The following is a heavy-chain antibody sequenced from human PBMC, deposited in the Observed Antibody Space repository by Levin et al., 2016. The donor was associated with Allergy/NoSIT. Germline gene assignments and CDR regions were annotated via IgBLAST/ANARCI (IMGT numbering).Heavy chain of an antibody. Sequence: ASVKVSCKASGYTFTSYGISWVRQAPGQGLEWMGWISAYNGNTNYAQKLQGRVTMTTDTSTSTAYMELRSLRSDDTAVYYCARDRNIAAADSYYYYGMDVWGQGTTVTVSS. V-gene: IGHV1-18*01. CDR2: ISAYNGNT. CDR3: ARDRNIAAADSYYYYGMDV. CDR1: GYTFTSYG. D-gene: IGHD6-13*01. J-gene: IGHJ6*02.